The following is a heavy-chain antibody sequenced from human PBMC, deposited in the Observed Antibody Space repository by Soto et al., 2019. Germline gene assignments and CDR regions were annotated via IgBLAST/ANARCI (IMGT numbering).Heavy chain of an antibody. CDR2: ISGSGGST. Sequence: GGSLRLSCAASGFTFSSYAMSWVRQAPGKGLEWVSAISGSGGSTYYADSVKGRFTISRDNSNNTLYLQMNSLRAEDTAVYYCAKDSPVAGTTYYGMDVWGQGTTVTVSS. CDR3: AKDSPVAGTTYYGMDV. CDR1: GFTFSSYA. D-gene: IGHD1-1*01. J-gene: IGHJ6*02. V-gene: IGHV3-23*01.